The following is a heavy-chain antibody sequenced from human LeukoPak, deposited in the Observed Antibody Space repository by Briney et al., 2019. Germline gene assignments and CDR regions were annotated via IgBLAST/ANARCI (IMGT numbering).Heavy chain of an antibody. CDR2: IWYDGSNK. J-gene: IGHJ4*02. CDR1: GFTFSIYA. CDR3: AREYSSGWYGDIDY. Sequence: GGSLRLSCAASGFTFSIYAMSWVRQAPGKGLEWVAVIWYDGSNKYYADSVKGRFTISRDNSKNTLYLQMNSLRAEDTAVYYCAREYSSGWYGDIDYWGQGTLVTVSS. D-gene: IGHD6-19*01. V-gene: IGHV3-33*08.